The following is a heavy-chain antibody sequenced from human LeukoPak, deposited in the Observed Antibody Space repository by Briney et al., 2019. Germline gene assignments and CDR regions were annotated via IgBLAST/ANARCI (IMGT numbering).Heavy chain of an antibody. J-gene: IGHJ4*02. Sequence: HGESLKISCKGSGYSFTSYWLGWVRQMPGKGLEGMGIIYSGDSDTRYSPSFQGQVTISADKSISTAYLQWSSLKASDTAMYYCARSDIAAAGTPFDYWGQGTLVTVSS. CDR2: IYSGDSDT. V-gene: IGHV5-51*01. D-gene: IGHD6-13*01. CDR3: ARSDIAAAGTPFDY. CDR1: GYSFTSYW.